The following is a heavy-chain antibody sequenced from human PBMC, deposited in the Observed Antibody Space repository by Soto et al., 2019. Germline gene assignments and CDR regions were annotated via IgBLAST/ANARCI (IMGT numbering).Heavy chain of an antibody. D-gene: IGHD2-2*02. J-gene: IGHJ4*02. Sequence: PGGSLRLSCAASGFTFNTYGMHWVRQAPGKGLEWVAVISYDGSEKYYVDSVKGRFTISKDNSKNTLYLQMNSLRPEDTAVYYCAKSPNFYCSSPNCYKYYFDHWGQGTPVTVSS. CDR1: GFTFNTYG. V-gene: IGHV3-30*18. CDR2: ISYDGSEK. CDR3: AKSPNFYCSSPNCYKYYFDH.